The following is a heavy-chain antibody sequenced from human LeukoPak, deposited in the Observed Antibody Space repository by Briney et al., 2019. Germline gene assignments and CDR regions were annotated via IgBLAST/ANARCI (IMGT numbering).Heavy chain of an antibody. CDR3: AKGVSSGYYFYFDY. Sequence: GGSLRLSCAASGFTFSSYGMHWDRQAPGKGLEWVAFIRYDGSNKYYADSVKGRFTISRDNAKNSLYLQMNSLRAEDMALYYCAKGVSSGYYFYFDYWGQGTLVTVSS. J-gene: IGHJ4*02. D-gene: IGHD3-22*01. CDR2: IRYDGSNK. V-gene: IGHV3-30*02. CDR1: GFTFSSYG.